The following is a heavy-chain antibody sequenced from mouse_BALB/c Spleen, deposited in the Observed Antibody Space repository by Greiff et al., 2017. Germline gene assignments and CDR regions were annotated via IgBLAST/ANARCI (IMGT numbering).Heavy chain of an antibody. V-gene: IGHV2-9*02. J-gene: IGHJ4*01. D-gene: IGHD2-12*01. Sequence: QVQLKESGPGLVAPSQSLSITCTVSGFSLTSYGVHWVRQPPGKGLEWLGVIWAGGSTNYNSALMSRLSISKDNSKSQVFLKMNSLQTDDTAMYYCARGALLTTYAMDYWGQGTSVTVSS. CDR3: ARGALLTTYAMDY. CDR2: IWAGGST. CDR1: GFSLTSYG.